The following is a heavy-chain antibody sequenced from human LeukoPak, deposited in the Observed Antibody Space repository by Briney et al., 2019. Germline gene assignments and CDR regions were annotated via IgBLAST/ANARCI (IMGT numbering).Heavy chain of an antibody. CDR3: ARDPGSGYVNNWFDP. CDR1: GFTFSGYS. V-gene: IGHV3-21*01. D-gene: IGHD3-22*01. Sequence: PGGSRRLSCAASGFTFSGYSMNWVRQAPGKGLEWVSSISGSSSYIYYADSVKGRFTISRDNAKNSLYLQMHSLRAEDTAVYYCARDPGSGYVNNWFDPWGQGTLVTVSS. J-gene: IGHJ5*02. CDR2: ISGSSSYI.